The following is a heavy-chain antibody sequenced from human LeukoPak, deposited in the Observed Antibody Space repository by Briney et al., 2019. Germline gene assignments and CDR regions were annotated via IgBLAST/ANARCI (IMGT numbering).Heavy chain of an antibody. CDR2: FNPSGST. V-gene: IGHV4-34*04. CDR1: GGSFSGYY. CDR3: VGNRIQLWLRSRAFDI. J-gene: IGHJ3*02. D-gene: IGHD5-18*01. Sequence: SETPSLIRGVYGGSFSGYYWSWIRQRPGEGPEWGGEFNPSGSTNNNPTLKSRDTLSLDTSTNQFSLKLSSVTDADTAVYFCVGNRIQLWLRSRAFDIWGQGTMVTVSS.